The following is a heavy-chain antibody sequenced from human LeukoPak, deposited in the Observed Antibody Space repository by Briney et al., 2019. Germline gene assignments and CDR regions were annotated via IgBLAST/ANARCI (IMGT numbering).Heavy chain of an antibody. J-gene: IGHJ4*02. CDR2: IIPIFGTA. CDR1: GGTFSSYA. V-gene: IGHV1-69*06. D-gene: IGHD3-22*01. CDR3: ARAHPGDSSGNFDY. Sequence: SVKVSCKASGGTFSSYAISWVRQASGQGLEWMGGIIPIFGTANYAQKFQGRVTITADKSTSTAYMELSSLRSEDTAVYYCARAHPGDSSGNFDYWGQGTLVTVSS.